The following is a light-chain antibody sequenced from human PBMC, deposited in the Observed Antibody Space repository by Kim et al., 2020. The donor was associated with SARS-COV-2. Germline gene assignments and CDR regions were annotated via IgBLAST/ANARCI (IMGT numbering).Light chain of an antibody. J-gene: IGLJ3*02. CDR3: QTWDTGIRV. V-gene: IGLV4-69*01. CDR1: SGHSSYA. CDR2: VNSDGSH. Sequence: QLALTQSPSASASLGASVKVTCTLSSGHSSYAIAWHQQQPEKGPRYLMKVNSDGSHSKGDGIPDRFSASSSGAERYLTISSLQSEDEADYYCQTWDTGIRVFGGGTQLTVL.